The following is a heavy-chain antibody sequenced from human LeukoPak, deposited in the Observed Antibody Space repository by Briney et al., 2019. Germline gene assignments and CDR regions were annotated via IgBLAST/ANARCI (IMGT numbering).Heavy chain of an antibody. CDR1: RFTFSSYS. CDR2: ISSSSSYI. J-gene: IGHJ4*02. V-gene: IGHV3-21*01. Sequence: PGGSLRLSCAASRFTFSSYSMNWVRQAPGKGLEWVSSISSSSSYIYYADSVKGRFTISRDNAKNSLYLQMNSLRAEDTAVYYCARAPIVGATLDYWGQGTLVTVSS. D-gene: IGHD1-26*01. CDR3: ARAPIVGATLDY.